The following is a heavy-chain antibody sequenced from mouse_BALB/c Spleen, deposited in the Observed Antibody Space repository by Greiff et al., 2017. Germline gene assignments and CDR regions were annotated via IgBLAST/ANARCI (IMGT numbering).Heavy chain of an antibody. CDR1: GFTFSSYA. D-gene: IGHD1-1*01. V-gene: IGHV5-9-4*01. CDR3: ARGPHYYGSSYYFDY. J-gene: IGHJ2*01. CDR2: ISSGGSYT. Sequence: EVKVEESGGGLVKPGGSLKLSCAASGFTFSSYAMSWVRQSPEKRLEWVAEISSGGSYTYYPDTVTGRFTISRDNAKNTLYLEMSSLRSEDTAMYYCARGPHYYGSSYYFDYWGQGTTLTVSS.